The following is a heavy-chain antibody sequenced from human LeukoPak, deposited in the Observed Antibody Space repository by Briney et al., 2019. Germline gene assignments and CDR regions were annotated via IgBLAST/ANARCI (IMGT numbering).Heavy chain of an antibody. Sequence: AASVKVSCKASGGTFSSYAISWVRQAPGQGLEWMGGIIPIFGTANYAQKFQGRVTITADESTSTAYMELSSLRSEDTAVYYCARGARRTAGTWFDPWGQGTLVTVSS. CDR2: IIPIFGTA. CDR1: GGTFSSYA. D-gene: IGHD6-19*01. J-gene: IGHJ5*02. CDR3: ARGARRTAGTWFDP. V-gene: IGHV1-69*13.